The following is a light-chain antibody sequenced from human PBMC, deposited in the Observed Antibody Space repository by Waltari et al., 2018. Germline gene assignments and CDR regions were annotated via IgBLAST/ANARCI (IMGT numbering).Light chain of an antibody. CDR1: QSIARN. CDR3: QQYNNWRT. Sequence: EVLMTQSPPTLSVSPGERATLSCRASQSIARNLAWYQQKPGQDPRLLIYGASTRATDVPDRFSGSGSGTGFTLTISSLQSEDFAVYYCQQYNNWRTFGQGTKLEIK. V-gene: IGKV3-15*01. CDR2: GAS. J-gene: IGKJ2*01.